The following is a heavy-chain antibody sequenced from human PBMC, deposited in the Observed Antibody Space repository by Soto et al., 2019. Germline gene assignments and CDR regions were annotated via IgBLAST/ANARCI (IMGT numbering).Heavy chain of an antibody. J-gene: IGHJ4*02. D-gene: IGHD5-12*01. CDR1: GFTFSNYW. V-gene: IGHV3-7*03. CDR2: ISQEGTGR. Sequence: GGSLRLSCEVSGFTFSNYWMTWVRQAPGKGLEWVATISQEGTGRYYVDSVEGRFTVSRDNVRNTVYLQMTRLRAEDTAVYYCARSLSVEMAAIMGCFFDYSGPGLLVTVSS. CDR3: ARSLSVEMAAIMGCFFDY.